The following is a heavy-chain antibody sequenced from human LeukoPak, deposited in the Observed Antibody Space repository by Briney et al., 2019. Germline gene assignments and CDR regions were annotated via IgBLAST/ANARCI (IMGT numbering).Heavy chain of an antibody. Sequence: SETLSLTCTVSGGSFSGYYWSWIRQPAGKGLKWIGRIYTSGSTNYNPSLKSRVTMSVDTSKNQFSLKLSSVTAADTAVYYCARGGEATPVFDYWGQGTLVTVSS. D-gene: IGHD3-16*01. CDR1: GGSFSGYY. V-gene: IGHV4-4*07. J-gene: IGHJ4*02. CDR3: ARGGEATPVFDY. CDR2: IYTSGST.